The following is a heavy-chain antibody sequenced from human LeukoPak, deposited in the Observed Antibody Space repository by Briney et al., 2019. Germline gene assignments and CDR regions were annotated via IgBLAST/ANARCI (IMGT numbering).Heavy chain of an antibody. V-gene: IGHV5-51*01. CDR2: IYPGDSDT. Sequence: GGSLKISCKASGYKFADYWIGWVRQMPGKGLEWMGIIYPGDSDTRYSPSFQGQVTISADKSVSIAHLQWSSLKASDTAMYYCARQISAAGDWVFDYWGQGTLVTVSS. CDR3: ARQISAAGDWVFDY. J-gene: IGHJ4*02. D-gene: IGHD2-21*01. CDR1: GYKFADYW.